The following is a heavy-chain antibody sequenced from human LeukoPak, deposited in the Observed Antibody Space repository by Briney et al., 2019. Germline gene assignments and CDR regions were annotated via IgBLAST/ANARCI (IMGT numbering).Heavy chain of an antibody. Sequence: GASVKVSCKASGYXFTGYYLHWVRQAPGQGLEWMGWSNPNSGGTSYAQKFQGRVTMTRDKSISTAYMDLSSLTSDDTAVYYCARVGAMVLWGQGTHVTISS. CDR1: GYXFTGYY. CDR2: SNPNSGGT. D-gene: IGHD5-18*01. V-gene: IGHV1-2*02. J-gene: IGHJ4*02. CDR3: ARVGAMVL.